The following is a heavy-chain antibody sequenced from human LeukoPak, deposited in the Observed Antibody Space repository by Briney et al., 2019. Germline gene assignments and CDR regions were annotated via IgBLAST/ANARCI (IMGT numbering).Heavy chain of an antibody. V-gene: IGHV4-61*02. D-gene: IGHD5-24*01. CDR1: GGSITSGSYY. J-gene: IGHJ6*03. CDR3: ARATAYNYYFYMDV. CDR2: VYSGGAT. Sequence: SGTLSLTCTVSGGSITSGSYYWTWIRQSAGNGLEWIGRVYSGGATNYNPFLKSRLTISLDTSSNQFSLRLTSVIAADTAVYYCARATAYNYYFYMDVWGNGTAVIISS.